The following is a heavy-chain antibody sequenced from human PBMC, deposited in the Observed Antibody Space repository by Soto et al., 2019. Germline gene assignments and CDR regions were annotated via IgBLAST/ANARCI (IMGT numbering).Heavy chain of an antibody. J-gene: IGHJ6*02. CDR1: GLTFRSYG. CDR3: AKDMSSGTYDPSDYYGMDV. D-gene: IGHD3-10*01. CDR2: ISYDGTKK. Sequence: GGSLRLSCAAAGLTFRSYGMHWVRQAPGQGLQCVATISYDGTKKYYADSVKGRFTISRDNSKNTLFLQMNSLRPEDSAVYYCAKDMSSGTYDPSDYYGMDVWGQGTTVTVSS. V-gene: IGHV3-30*18.